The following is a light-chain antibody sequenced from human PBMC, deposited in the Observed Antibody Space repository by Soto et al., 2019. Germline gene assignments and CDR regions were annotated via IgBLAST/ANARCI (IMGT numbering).Light chain of an antibody. CDR2: DAS. V-gene: IGKV3-11*01. J-gene: IGKJ1*01. CDR3: QQRSYWPWT. CDR1: QSISSY. Sequence: EIVLTQSPATLSLSPGEGATLSCRASQSISSYLAWYQQKPGQAPRLLIYDASYRATGIPTRFSGRGSETDFSLTISSLKPQDFAVYYCQQRSYWPWTFGQGTKVEIE.